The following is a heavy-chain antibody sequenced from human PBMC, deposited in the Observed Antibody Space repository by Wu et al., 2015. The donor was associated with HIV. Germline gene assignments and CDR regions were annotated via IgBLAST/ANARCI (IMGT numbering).Heavy chain of an antibody. D-gene: IGHD5/OR15-5a*01. CDR2: ILPTLGVA. V-gene: IGHV1-69*04. CDR1: GGTFSNYG. J-gene: IGHJ4*02. CDR3: ARLNSVGPLDYFDY. Sequence: QVQLVQSGAEVKKPGSSLKVSCKASGGTFSNYGINWVRQAPGQGLEWMGRILPTLGVASYPPKFLGRVTFTADESTGIAYMELNSLSPDDTALYYCARLNSVGPLDYFDYWGQGTLVTVSS.